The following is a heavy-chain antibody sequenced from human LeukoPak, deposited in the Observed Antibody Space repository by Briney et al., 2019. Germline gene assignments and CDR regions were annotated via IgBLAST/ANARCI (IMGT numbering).Heavy chain of an antibody. D-gene: IGHD2-15*01. Sequence: SETLSLTCTVSGGSISSYYWSWIRQPPGKGLEWIGDIYYSGSTNYNPSLKSRVTISVDTSKNQFSLKLSSVTAADTAVYYCARGGYCSGGSCYRLLNYWGQGTLVTVSS. V-gene: IGHV4-59*01. CDR1: GGSISSYY. J-gene: IGHJ4*02. CDR2: IYYSGST. CDR3: ARGGYCSGGSCYRLLNY.